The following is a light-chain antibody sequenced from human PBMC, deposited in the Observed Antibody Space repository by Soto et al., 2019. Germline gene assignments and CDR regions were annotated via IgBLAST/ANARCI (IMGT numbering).Light chain of an antibody. J-gene: IGLJ3*02. CDR3: SSYTLRNTLVL. CDR1: SSDVGGYNF. CDR2: EVS. V-gene: IGLV2-14*01. Sequence: QSALTQPASVSGSPGQSITIYCTGTSSDVGGYNFVSWYQQHPGKAPRLIIYEVSSRPSGVSYRFSGSKSGNTASLTISGLQAEDEADYYCSSYTLRNTLVLFGVGTKLTVL.